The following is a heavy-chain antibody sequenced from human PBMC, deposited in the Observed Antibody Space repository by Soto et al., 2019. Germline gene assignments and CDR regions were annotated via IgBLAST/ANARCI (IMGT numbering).Heavy chain of an antibody. J-gene: IGHJ6*02. CDR3: ARDGPSSGTQCGMDV. CDR1: GYTFTGYY. D-gene: IGHD6-6*01. Sequence: QVQLVQSGAEVKKPGASVKVSCKASGYTFTGYYMHWVRQAPGQGLEWMGWINPNSGGTNYAQKFQGRVTMTRDMTISTAYMELSRLRSDDTAVYYCARDGPSSGTQCGMDVWGQGTTVTVSS. CDR2: INPNSGGT. V-gene: IGHV1-2*02.